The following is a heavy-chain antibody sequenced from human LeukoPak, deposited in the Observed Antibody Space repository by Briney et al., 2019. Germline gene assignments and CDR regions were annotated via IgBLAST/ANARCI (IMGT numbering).Heavy chain of an antibody. CDR2: ITAYNGNT. Sequence: GASVKVSCKASGYTFTSYGISWVRQAPGQGLEWMGWITAYNGNTNYGQKLQGRVTMTTDTSTSTAYMELRSLRSDDTAVYYCARHSSGRYWGYFDYWGQGTLVTVSS. J-gene: IGHJ4*02. CDR1: GYTFTSYG. CDR3: ARHSSGRYWGYFDY. D-gene: IGHD1-26*01. V-gene: IGHV1-18*01.